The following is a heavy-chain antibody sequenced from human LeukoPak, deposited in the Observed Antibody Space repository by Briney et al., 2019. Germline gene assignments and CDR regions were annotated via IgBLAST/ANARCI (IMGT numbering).Heavy chain of an antibody. D-gene: IGHD3-22*01. V-gene: IGHV1-2*06. CDR2: INPNSGGT. Sequence: ASVKVSCKASGYTFTGYYMHWVRQAPGQGLEWMGRINPNSGGTNYAQKFQGRVTMTRDTSISTAYMELSRLRSDGTAVYYCARSKREGRYYYDSSGYYIFDYWGQGTLVTVSS. CDR1: GYTFTGYY. J-gene: IGHJ4*02. CDR3: ARSKREGRYYYDSSGYYIFDY.